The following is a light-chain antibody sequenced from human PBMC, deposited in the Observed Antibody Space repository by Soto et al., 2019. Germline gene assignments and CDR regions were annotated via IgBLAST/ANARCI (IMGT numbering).Light chain of an antibody. CDR2: GAF. J-gene: IGKJ1*01. Sequence: EVVMTQSPASLSASPGERVTLSCRASQSVSSNLAWYQQKPGQAPSLLIYGAFTRATGIPARFSGTGSGTEFTLTISSLQSEDFALYYCQQYNDWPLTFGQGTKVDIK. CDR1: QSVSSN. CDR3: QQYNDWPLT. V-gene: IGKV3-15*01.